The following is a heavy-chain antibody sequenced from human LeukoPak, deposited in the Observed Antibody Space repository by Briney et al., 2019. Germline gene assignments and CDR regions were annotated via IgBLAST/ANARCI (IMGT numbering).Heavy chain of an antibody. CDR1: GYSISSIYY. CDR3: ARDLISEYSRSHSHFDP. J-gene: IGHJ5*02. D-gene: IGHD5-12*01. Sequence: PSETLSLTCTVSGYSISSIYYWGWIRQPPGKGLEWIGSISHSGPSAYNPSLKSRVTMSLDTSRSQFSLDLSSVTAADTAVYYCARDLISEYSRSHSHFDPWGQGTLVTVSS. CDR2: ISHSGPS. V-gene: IGHV4-38-2*02.